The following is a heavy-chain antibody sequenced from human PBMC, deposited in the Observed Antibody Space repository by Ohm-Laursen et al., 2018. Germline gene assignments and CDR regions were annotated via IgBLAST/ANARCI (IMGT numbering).Heavy chain of an antibody. CDR1: GYTFDSFG. D-gene: IGHD3-10*01. CDR2: ISPYSGQT. Sequence: ASVKVSCKASGYTFDSFGITWVRQAPGQGLEWLGWISPYSGQTKYALKLQGGVTMTTDTSTSTAYMDVRGLRSDDTAVYYCARGDTYGFDYWGQGTLVTVSS. CDR3: ARGDTYGFDY. J-gene: IGHJ4*02. V-gene: IGHV1-18*01.